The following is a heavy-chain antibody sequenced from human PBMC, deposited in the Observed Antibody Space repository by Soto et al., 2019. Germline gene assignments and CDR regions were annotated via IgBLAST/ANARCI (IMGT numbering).Heavy chain of an antibody. V-gene: IGHV1-69*13. CDR2: IIPIFGTA. CDR1: GGTFSSYA. CDR3: AREDCTNGVCFYNWFDP. D-gene: IGHD2-8*01. J-gene: IGHJ5*02. Sequence: SPVKVSCKASGGTFSSYAISWVRQAPRQGRKWMGGIIPIFGTANYAQKFQGRVTITADESSSTAYMELSSLRCEDTAVYYCAREDCTNGVCFYNWFDPWGQGTLVTVSS.